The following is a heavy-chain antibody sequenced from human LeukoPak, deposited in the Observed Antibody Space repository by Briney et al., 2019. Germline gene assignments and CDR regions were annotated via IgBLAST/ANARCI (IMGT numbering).Heavy chain of an antibody. J-gene: IGHJ3*02. V-gene: IGHV1-2*06. CDR1: GYTFTGYY. CDR2: INPNSGGT. CDR3: ASLLLWFGESILHDAFDI. D-gene: IGHD3-10*01. Sequence: GASVKVSCKASGYTFTGYYMHWVRQAPGQGLEWMGRINPNSGGTNYAQKFQGRVTMTRDTSISTAYMELSRLRSDDTAVYYCASLLLWFGESILHDAFDIWGQGTMVTVSS.